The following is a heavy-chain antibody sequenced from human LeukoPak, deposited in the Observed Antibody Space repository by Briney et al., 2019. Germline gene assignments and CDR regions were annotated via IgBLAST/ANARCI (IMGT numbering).Heavy chain of an antibody. CDR2: ISSSNSYI. V-gene: IGHV3-21*01. Sequence: GGSLRLSCAASGFTFSSYSMNWVRQAPGKELEWVSSISSSNSYIYNAGSVKGRFTISRDNAKNSLYLQMNSLRAEDTAVYYCARDQGLLVVAGRFGYWGQGTLVTVSS. J-gene: IGHJ4*02. D-gene: IGHD6-19*01. CDR3: ARDQGLLVVAGRFGY. CDR1: GFTFSSYS.